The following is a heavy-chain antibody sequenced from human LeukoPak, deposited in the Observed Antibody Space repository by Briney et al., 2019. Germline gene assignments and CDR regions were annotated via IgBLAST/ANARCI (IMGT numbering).Heavy chain of an antibody. J-gene: IGHJ3*02. D-gene: IGHD6-13*01. CDR2: ISSGSSYT. CDR3: ARDDQGSSWYLGHSDAFDI. CDR1: GFTFSSYS. V-gene: IGHV3-21*01. Sequence: GGSLRLSCAASGFTFSSYSMNWVRQAPGKGLEWVSSISSGSSYTYYGDSVKGRFTISRDNTKKSLYLQMNSLRAEDTAVYYCARDDQGSSWYLGHSDAFDIWGQGTMVTVSS.